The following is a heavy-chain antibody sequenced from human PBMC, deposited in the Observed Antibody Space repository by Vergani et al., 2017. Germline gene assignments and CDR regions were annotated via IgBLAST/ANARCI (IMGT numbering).Heavy chain of an antibody. CDR2: ISGSGGST. Sequence: EVQLLESGGNLVQPGGSLRLSCAASGFTFSSYAMSWVRQAPGKGLEWVSAISGSGGSTYYADSVKGRFTISRDNSKNTLYLQMNSLRAEDTAVYYCARTGEWMRSNNGPPDYVFALDVWGQGTTVIVSS. D-gene: IGHD3-10*01. J-gene: IGHJ6*02. V-gene: IGHV3-23*01. CDR3: ARTGEWMRSNNGPPDYVFALDV. CDR1: GFTFSSYA.